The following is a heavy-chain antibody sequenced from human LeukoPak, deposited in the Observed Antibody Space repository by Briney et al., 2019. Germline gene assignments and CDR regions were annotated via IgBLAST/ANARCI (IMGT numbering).Heavy chain of an antibody. J-gene: IGHJ3*01. Sequence: PGGSLGLSCAASGFPFSSYAMSWVRQLPGKGLEWIGYIYYSGSTNYNPSLKSRVTITIDTSKKQFSLKMTSVTAADTAVYYCARDPTTVTKGFDVWGQGTMVTVSS. CDR3: ARDPTTVTKGFDV. CDR1: GFPFSSYA. V-gene: IGHV4-59*01. CDR2: IYYSGST. D-gene: IGHD4-17*01.